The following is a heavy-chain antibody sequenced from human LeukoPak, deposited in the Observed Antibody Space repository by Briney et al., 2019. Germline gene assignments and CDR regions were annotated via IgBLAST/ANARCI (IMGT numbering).Heavy chain of an antibody. CDR3: AKRLLGAFDI. CDR2: ISSSGSI. V-gene: IGHV3-48*03. J-gene: IGHJ3*02. CDR1: GFTFSNYE. D-gene: IGHD2-15*01. Sequence: PGGSLRLSCAASGFTFSNYEMNWVRQAPGKGLEWVSYISSSGSIYYADSVKGRFTISRDNAKNTLYLQMNSLRAEDTAVYYCAKRLLGAFDIWGQGTMVTVSS.